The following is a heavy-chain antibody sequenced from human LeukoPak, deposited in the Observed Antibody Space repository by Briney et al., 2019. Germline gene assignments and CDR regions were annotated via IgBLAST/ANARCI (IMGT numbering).Heavy chain of an antibody. Sequence: PGGSLRLSCATSGFTFSSYWMQWVRQAPGKGLVRVSRINSDGSNTDYAASVKGRFTISRDNAKNTLYLQMNSLRAEDTAVYYCTRGRGSDYWGQGTPVTVSS. CDR1: GFTFSSYW. CDR3: TRGRGSDY. CDR2: INSDGSNT. J-gene: IGHJ4*02. V-gene: IGHV3-74*01. D-gene: IGHD3-10*01.